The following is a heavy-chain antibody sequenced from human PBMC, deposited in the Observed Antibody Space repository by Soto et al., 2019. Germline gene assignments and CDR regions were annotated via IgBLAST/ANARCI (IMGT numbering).Heavy chain of an antibody. CDR3: ARDLFSNWNYGGIDY. Sequence: ASVKVSCKASGYTFTSYGISWVRQAPGQGLEWMGWISAYNGNTNYAQKLQGRVTMTTDTSTSTAYMELRSLRSDDTAVYYCARDLFSNWNYGGIDYWGQGTLVTVSS. CDR1: GYTFTSYG. J-gene: IGHJ4*02. V-gene: IGHV1-18*01. CDR2: ISAYNGNT. D-gene: IGHD1-7*01.